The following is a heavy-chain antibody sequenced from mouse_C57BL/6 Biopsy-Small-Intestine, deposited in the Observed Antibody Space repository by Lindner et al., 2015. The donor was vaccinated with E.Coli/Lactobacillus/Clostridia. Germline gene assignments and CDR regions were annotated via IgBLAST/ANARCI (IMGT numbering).Heavy chain of an antibody. CDR3: ARGDGYMYFFDH. Sequence: VQLQESGSDVVKPGASVRISCKTSGYDFSFYWMNWVKQRPGKGLEWIGQIFPGDGDTKYSGNFKDKATLTADRSSSTAYIQLSSLTSEDSAVYFCARGDGYMYFFDHWGHGTTLTVSS. V-gene: IGHV1-80*01. J-gene: IGHJ2*01. D-gene: IGHD2-3*01. CDR1: GYDFSFYW. CDR2: IFPGDGDT.